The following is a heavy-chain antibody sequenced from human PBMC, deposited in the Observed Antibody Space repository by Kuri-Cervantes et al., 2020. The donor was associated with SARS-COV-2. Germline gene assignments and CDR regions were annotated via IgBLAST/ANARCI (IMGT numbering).Heavy chain of an antibody. V-gene: IGHV4-39*01. D-gene: IGHD3-10*01. Sequence: SCTVSGGSISSSSYYWGWIRQPPGKGLEWIGSIYYSGSTYYNPSLKSRVTISVDTSKNQFSLKLSSVTAADTAVYYCARGDYHGSGDAFDIWGQGTMVTVSS. CDR3: ARGDYHGSGDAFDI. J-gene: IGHJ3*02. CDR1: GGSISSSSYY. CDR2: IYYSGST.